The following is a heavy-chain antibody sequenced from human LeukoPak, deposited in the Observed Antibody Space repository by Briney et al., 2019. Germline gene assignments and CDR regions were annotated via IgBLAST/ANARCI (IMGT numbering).Heavy chain of an antibody. CDR2: TKQDGSEK. Sequence: GGSLRLSCAASELTSSTSWMSWVRQAPGKGLEWVAQTKQDGSEKYYVDSVKGRFTTSRDKNSLFLQMDSVRAEDTAVYYCVGWGISGITNHWGQGTLVTVSS. CDR1: ELTSSTSW. V-gene: IGHV3-7*01. CDR3: VGWGISGITNH. D-gene: IGHD1-7*01. J-gene: IGHJ4*02.